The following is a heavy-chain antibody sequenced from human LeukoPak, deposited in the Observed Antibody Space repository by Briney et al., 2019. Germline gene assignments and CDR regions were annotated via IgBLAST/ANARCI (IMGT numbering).Heavy chain of an antibody. Sequence: PGRSLRLSCAASGFTFSSYGMHWVRQAPGKGLEWVAVIWYDGSNKYYADSVKGRFTISRDNSKNTLYLQMNSLRAEDTAVYYCAKDQVGFAAAAAPDYWGQGTLVTVSS. CDR3: AKDQVGFAAAAAPDY. J-gene: IGHJ4*02. CDR2: IWYDGSNK. CDR1: GFTFSSYG. D-gene: IGHD6-13*01. V-gene: IGHV3-33*06.